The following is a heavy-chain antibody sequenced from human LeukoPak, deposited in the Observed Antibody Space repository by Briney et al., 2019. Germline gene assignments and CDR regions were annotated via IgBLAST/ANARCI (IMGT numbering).Heavy chain of an antibody. D-gene: IGHD3-10*01. CDR3: ARALLWFGESIDAFDI. V-gene: IGHV1-46*01. J-gene: IGHJ3*02. CDR1: GYTFTSYY. CDR2: INPSGGST. Sequence: ASVKVSCKASGYTFTSYYMHWVRQAPGQGLEWMGIINPSGGSTSYAQKFQGRVTMTRDTSTSTVYMELSSLRSEDTAVYYCARALLWFGESIDAFDIWGQGTMVTVSS.